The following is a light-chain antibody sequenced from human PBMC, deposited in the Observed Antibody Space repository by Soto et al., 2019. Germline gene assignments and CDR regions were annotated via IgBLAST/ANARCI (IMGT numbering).Light chain of an antibody. V-gene: IGKV3-15*01. CDR2: GAS. Sequence: EIVMTQSPATLSVSPGERATLSCRASQSVSNTLAWYQQKPGQAPRLLIYGASTRATGIPARFSGSGSGTDFTLTISSLQSEDFAVYYCQQYNNWPPFTFGPGTKVDIK. CDR3: QQYNNWPPFT. CDR1: QSVSNT. J-gene: IGKJ3*01.